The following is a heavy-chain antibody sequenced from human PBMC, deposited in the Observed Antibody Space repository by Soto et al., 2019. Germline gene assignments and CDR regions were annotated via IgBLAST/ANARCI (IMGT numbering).Heavy chain of an antibody. J-gene: IGHJ5*02. CDR2: IYWDDDK. Sequence: QITLKESGPTLVKPTQTLTLTCTFSGFSLSTSGGGVGWIRQPPGKALEWLALIYWDDDKRYSPSLKSRLTITEHTCKTRVVLTMTDMDPVDTAPYYCAHAAMGFDPWGQGTLVTVSS. CDR1: GFSLSTSGGG. CDR3: AHAAMGFDP. V-gene: IGHV2-5*02.